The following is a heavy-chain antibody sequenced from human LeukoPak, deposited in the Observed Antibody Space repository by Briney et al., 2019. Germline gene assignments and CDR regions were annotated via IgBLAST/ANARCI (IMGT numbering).Heavy chain of an antibody. CDR1: GGSISSSSYY. J-gene: IGHJ4*02. V-gene: IGHV4-39*01. CDR2: IYYSGST. D-gene: IGHD4-17*01. CDR3: ASDTGDYGDY. Sequence: SETLSLTCTVSGGSISSSSYYWGWIRQPPGKGLEWIGSIYYSGSTYYNPSLKSRVTIPVDTSKNQFSLKLSSVTAADTAVYYCASDTGDYGDYWGQGTLVTVSS.